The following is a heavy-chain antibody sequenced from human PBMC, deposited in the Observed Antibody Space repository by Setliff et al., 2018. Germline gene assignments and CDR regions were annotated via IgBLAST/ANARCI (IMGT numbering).Heavy chain of an antibody. CDR1: ALTFSRYW. Sequence: GGSLRLSCAASALTFSRYWMKWVRQAPGKGLEWVADIRQDGNEIYYVDSVRGRFTISRDTAKNSVYLQMNSLRAEDTGVYYCFGAGTCSYWGQGTLVTVSS. CDR3: FGAGTCSY. J-gene: IGHJ4*02. V-gene: IGHV3-7*01. CDR2: IRQDGNEI. D-gene: IGHD3-10*01.